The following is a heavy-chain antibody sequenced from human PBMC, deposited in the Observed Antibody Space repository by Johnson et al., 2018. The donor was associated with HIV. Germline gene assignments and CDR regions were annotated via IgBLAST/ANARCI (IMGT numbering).Heavy chain of an antibody. J-gene: IGHJ3*02. CDR1: GFSVSDSY. CDR3: TTRRVVGATPTPDDAFDI. V-gene: IGHV3-15*01. D-gene: IGHD1-26*01. Sequence: EQLVESGGGLVKPGGSLRLSCAASGFSVSDSYMSWVRQAPGKGLEWVGRIQSKTDGGTTDYAAPVKGRFPISRDDSKNTLSLQMNSLKTEDTAVYYCTTRRVVGATPTPDDAFDIWGQGTMVTVSS. CDR2: IQSKTDGGTT.